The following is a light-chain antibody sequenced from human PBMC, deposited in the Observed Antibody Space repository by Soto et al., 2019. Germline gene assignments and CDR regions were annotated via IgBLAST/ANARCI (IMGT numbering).Light chain of an antibody. V-gene: IGKV1-6*01. CDR3: LQDYNYPLT. CDR2: STS. J-gene: IGKJ4*01. Sequence: AIQMTQSPSSLSASVGDRVTITCRASQGIREDLGWYQQKPGKAPKVLIYSTSTLQSGVPSRFSGSGSGTDFTLTIRSLQPEDFATYYCLQDYNYPLTFGGGTKLEIK. CDR1: QGIRED.